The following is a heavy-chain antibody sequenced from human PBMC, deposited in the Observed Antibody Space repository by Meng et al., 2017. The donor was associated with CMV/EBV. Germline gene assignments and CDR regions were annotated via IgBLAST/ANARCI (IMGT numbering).Heavy chain of an antibody. CDR3: ARDGVVVVPAASISLDY. J-gene: IGHJ4*02. CDR1: GFTFSSYS. V-gene: IGHV3-48*04. Sequence: GESLKISCAASGFTFSSYSMNWVRQAPGKGLEWVSYISSSGSTIYYADSVKGRFTISRDNAKNSLYLQMNSLRAEDTAVYYCARDGVVVVPAASISLDYWGQGTLVTVSS. CDR2: ISSSGSTI. D-gene: IGHD2-2*01.